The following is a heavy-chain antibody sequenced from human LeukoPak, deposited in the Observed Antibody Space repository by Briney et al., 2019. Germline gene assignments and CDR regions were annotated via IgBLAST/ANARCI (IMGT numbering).Heavy chain of an antibody. CDR1: GGSFSGYY. J-gene: IGHJ5*02. CDR3: ARRPRRPYYDILTGYIGGWFDP. V-gene: IGHV4-34*01. CDR2: INHSGST. Sequence: SETLSLTCAVYGGSFSGYYWSWIRQPPGKGLEWIGEINHSGSTNYNPSLKSRVTISVDTSKNQFSLKLSSVTAADTAVYYCARRPRRPYYDILTGYIGGWFDPWGQGTLVTVSS. D-gene: IGHD3-9*01.